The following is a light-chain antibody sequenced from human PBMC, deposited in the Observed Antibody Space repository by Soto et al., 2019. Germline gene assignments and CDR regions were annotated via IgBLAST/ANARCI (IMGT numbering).Light chain of an antibody. CDR2: NAS. CDR3: QQYNTCLT. V-gene: IGKV1-5*03. CDR1: QSISDW. Sequence: DIQMTQSPSTLSASVGDRVSITCRASQSISDWVAWYQQKPGKAPKLLIYNASSLESGVPSRFSGSGSGTEYTLTISSLKPDDFSTYYCQQYNTCLTFGGGTRVEIK. J-gene: IGKJ4*01.